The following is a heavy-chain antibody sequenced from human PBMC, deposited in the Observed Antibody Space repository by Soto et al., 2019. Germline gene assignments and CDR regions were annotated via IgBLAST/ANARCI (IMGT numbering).Heavy chain of an antibody. CDR2: IISLFGTP. J-gene: IGHJ4*02. Sequence: QVQLVQSGDEVKKPGSSVKVSCKASGDTFTNHVFNWVRQAPGQGLEWMGGIISLFGTPNYSRRFQGRVTTTADESTATSYMEPSSLRSDDTAVYYCASDLGSGYDRGDYWGQGTLVTVSS. CDR3: ASDLGSGYDRGDY. V-gene: IGHV1-69*12. D-gene: IGHD5-12*01. CDR1: GDTFTNHV.